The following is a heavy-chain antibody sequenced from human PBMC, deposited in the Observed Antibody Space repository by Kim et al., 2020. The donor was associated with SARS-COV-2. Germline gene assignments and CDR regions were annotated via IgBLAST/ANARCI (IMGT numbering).Heavy chain of an antibody. Sequence: ASVKVSCKASGYTFTDYYIHWVRQAPGQGLEWMGWINPYSGDTNYARKFQGRVTMTRDTSISTPYVELSSLRSDDTALYYCARSEHFWSGHYLDYWGQGT. V-gene: IGHV1-2*02. J-gene: IGHJ4*02. CDR2: INPYSGDT. D-gene: IGHD3-3*01. CDR1: GYTFTDYY. CDR3: ARSEHFWSGHYLDY.